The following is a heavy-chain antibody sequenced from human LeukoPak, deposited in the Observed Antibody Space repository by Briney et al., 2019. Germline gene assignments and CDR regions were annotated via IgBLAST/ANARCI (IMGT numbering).Heavy chain of an antibody. CDR3: ATDQPAYSSGPDY. CDR2: IYHGGST. J-gene: IGHJ4*02. V-gene: IGHV4-4*02. CDR1: GGSISSSNW. Sequence: SGTLSLTCTVSGGSISSSNWWSWVRQPPGKGLEWIGEIYHGGSTTYNPSLKSRVTMSVDKSKNQFSLTLSSVTAADTAIYYCATDQPAYSSGPDYWGQGTLVTLSS. D-gene: IGHD6-19*01.